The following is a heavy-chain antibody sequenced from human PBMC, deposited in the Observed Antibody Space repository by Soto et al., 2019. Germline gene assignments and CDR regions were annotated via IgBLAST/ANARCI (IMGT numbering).Heavy chain of an antibody. CDR1: GYTFTSYG. Sequence: ASVKVSCKASGYTFTSYGISWVRQAPGQGLEWMGWISAYNGNTNYAQKLQGRVTMTTDTSTSTAYMELRSLRSDDTAVYYCARDPRRIAAAGTKYYYYYGMDVWGQGTTVTVYS. V-gene: IGHV1-18*01. CDR3: ARDPRRIAAAGTKYYYYYGMDV. CDR2: ISAYNGNT. D-gene: IGHD6-13*01. J-gene: IGHJ6*02.